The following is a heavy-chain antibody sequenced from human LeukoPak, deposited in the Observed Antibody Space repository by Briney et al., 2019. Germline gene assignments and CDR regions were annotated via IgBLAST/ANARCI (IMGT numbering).Heavy chain of an antibody. CDR3: ASMVRTSRYYFDY. V-gene: IGHV4-30-4*01. CDR1: GGSISSGDYY. D-gene: IGHD3-10*01. Sequence: PSETLSLTCTVSGGSISSGDYYWSWIRQPPGKGLEWIGYIYYSGSTYYNPSLRSRVTISVDTSKNQFSLKLSSVTAADTAVYYCASMVRTSRYYFDYWGQGTLVTVSS. CDR2: IYYSGST. J-gene: IGHJ4*02.